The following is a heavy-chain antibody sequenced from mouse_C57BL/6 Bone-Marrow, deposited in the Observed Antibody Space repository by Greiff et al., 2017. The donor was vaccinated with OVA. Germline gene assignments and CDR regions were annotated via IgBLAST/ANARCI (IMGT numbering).Heavy chain of an antibody. D-gene: IGHD1-1*01. CDR3: ARGDYYYGSSSFAY. J-gene: IGHJ3*01. V-gene: IGHV1-47*01. Sequence: LQESGAELVKPGASVKMSCKASGYTFTTYPIEWMKQNPGKSLEWIGNFHPYNDDTKYNEKFKGKATLTVEKSSSTVYLELSRLTSDDSAVYYCARGDYYYGSSSFAYWGQGTLVTVSA. CDR2: FHPYNDDT. CDR1: GYTFTTYP.